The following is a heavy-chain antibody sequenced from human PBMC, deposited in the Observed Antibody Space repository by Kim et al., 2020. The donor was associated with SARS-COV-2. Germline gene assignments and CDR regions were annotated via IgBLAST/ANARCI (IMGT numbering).Heavy chain of an antibody. D-gene: IGHD6-19*01. CDR3: AKDYSGWFGTLDY. Sequence: GGSLRLSCTTSGFAFGVYAMHWVRQAPGKGLEWMAVIYYDGSKKYYADSVKGRFTISRDNSKNTVYLQMDSLRVEDTAVFYCAKDYSGWFGTLDYWGQG. CDR2: IYYDGSKK. V-gene: IGHV3-33*06. CDR1: GFAFGVYA. J-gene: IGHJ4*02.